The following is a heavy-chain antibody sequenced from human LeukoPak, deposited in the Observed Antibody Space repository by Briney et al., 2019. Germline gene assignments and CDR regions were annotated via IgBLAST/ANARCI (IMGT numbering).Heavy chain of an antibody. CDR3: ARDPKDDTSGYYYFDY. D-gene: IGHD3-22*01. CDR1: GYTFTSYD. Sequence: ASVKVSCKASGYTFTSYDINWVRQATGQGLEWMGVINPSGGSTSYAQKFQARVTMTRDMSTSTVYMELSSLRSEDTAVYYCARDPKDDTSGYYYFDYWGQGTLVTVSS. V-gene: IGHV1-46*01. CDR2: INPSGGST. J-gene: IGHJ4*02.